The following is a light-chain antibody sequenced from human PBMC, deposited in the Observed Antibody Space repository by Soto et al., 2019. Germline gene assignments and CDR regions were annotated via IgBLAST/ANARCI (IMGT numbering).Light chain of an antibody. CDR1: SSNIGAGYD. CDR3: EFYDSSRSVLYG. CDR2: GNS. J-gene: IGLJ1*01. Sequence: QSVLTQPPSVSGAPGQGVTISCTGSSSNIGAGYDVHWYQQLPGTAPKLLIYGNSNRPPGVPDRFSGSKSGTSASRDITGLQAEDEAENYCEFYDSSRSVLYGVGAGTKVTVL. V-gene: IGLV1-40*01.